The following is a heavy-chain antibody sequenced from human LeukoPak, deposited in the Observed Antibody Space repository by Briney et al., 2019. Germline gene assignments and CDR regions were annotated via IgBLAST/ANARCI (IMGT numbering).Heavy chain of an antibody. Sequence: GGSLRLSCVVSGFTVTSNYMSWVRQAPGKGLEWVSVIYSGGTTDYADSVKGRFTVYRDNSKNTLYLQMNSLRAEDTAVYYCASKLTSGYWGQGTLVTVSS. CDR1: GFTVTSNY. CDR2: IYSGGTT. J-gene: IGHJ4*02. V-gene: IGHV3-66*01. D-gene: IGHD4-17*01. CDR3: ASKLTSGY.